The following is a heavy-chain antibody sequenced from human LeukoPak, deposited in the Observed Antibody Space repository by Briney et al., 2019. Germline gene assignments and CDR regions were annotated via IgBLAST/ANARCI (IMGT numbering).Heavy chain of an antibody. D-gene: IGHD2-15*01. V-gene: IGHV3-7*01. CDR1: GFTFSSYW. CDR2: IKQDGSEK. J-gene: IGHJ4*02. CDR3: ARAPRRCSGGRCYSSTFDY. Sequence: PGGSLRLSCAASGFTFSSYWMSWVRQAPGKGLEWVANIKQDGSEKYYVDSVKGRFSISRDNAKNSLYLQMNSLRAEDMAVYYCARAPRRCSGGRCYSSTFDYWGQGTLVTVSS.